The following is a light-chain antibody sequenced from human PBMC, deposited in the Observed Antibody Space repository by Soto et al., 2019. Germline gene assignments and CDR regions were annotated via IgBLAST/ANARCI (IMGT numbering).Light chain of an antibody. CDR3: QQRSNWPLIT. J-gene: IGKJ5*01. CDR2: DAS. Sequence: EIVLTQSPATLSLSPGERATLSCRASQSVSSYLAWYQQKPGQAPRLLIYDASNRATGIPARFSGSGSGTGFTLTISSLEPEDFAVYYCQQRSNWPLITFGQGTRLEIK. V-gene: IGKV3-11*01. CDR1: QSVSSY.